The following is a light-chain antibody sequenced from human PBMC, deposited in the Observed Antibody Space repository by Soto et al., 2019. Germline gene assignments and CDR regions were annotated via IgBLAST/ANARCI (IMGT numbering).Light chain of an antibody. CDR3: QNFGDSPFT. CDR2: GAS. CDR1: ESISSHY. J-gene: IGKJ3*01. Sequence: EVVLMQSPDTLSLSPGERATRSCRASESISSHYIAWYQHKPGQAPRLLIFGASTRATGIPDRFSGSWSGTDFTLTISRLEPEDFAMYYCQNFGDSPFTFGPGTKVDIK. V-gene: IGKV3-20*01.